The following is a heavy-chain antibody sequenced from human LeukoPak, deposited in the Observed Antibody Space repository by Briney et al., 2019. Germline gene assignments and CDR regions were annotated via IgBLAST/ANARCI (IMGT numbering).Heavy chain of an antibody. CDR2: ISLSCVIT. D-gene: IGHD3-16*01. Sequence: GRXLRLSCAASGFTFDDYAMHWVRQAQGKGMEGVSGISLSCVITYYAYSVKCRFTISRDHSTNTLYLQMNSLRAEDTAVYYCAKDRTRAVWGRVPGRYWGQGTLVTVSS. CDR1: GFTFDDYA. CDR3: AKDRTRAVWGRVPGRY. J-gene: IGHJ4*02. V-gene: IGHV3-23*01.